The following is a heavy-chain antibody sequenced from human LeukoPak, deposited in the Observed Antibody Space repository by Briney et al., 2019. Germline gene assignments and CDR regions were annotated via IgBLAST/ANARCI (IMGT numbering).Heavy chain of an antibody. CDR1: GYTFTSYG. V-gene: IGHV1-18*01. J-gene: IGHJ3*02. Sequence: ASVKVSCKAPGYTFTSYGISWVRQAPGQGLEWMGWISAYNGNTNYAQKLQGRVTMTTDTSTSTAYMELRSLRSDDTAVYYCAILKTSPAAFDIWGQGTMVTVSS. D-gene: IGHD6-6*01. CDR2: ISAYNGNT. CDR3: AILKTSPAAFDI.